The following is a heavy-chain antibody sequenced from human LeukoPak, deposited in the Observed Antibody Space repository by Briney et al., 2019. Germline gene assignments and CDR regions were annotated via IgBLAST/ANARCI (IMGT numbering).Heavy chain of an antibody. Sequence: SETLSLTCTVSGGSISSGAYYWSWIRQPPGKGLEWIGYIYHTGSTYYNPSLKSRVSISVDTSKNQFSLKLSSVTAADTAVYYCARAYYYDISRYYSPFDYWGQGTLVTVSS. J-gene: IGHJ4*02. D-gene: IGHD3-22*01. CDR2: IYHTGST. CDR3: ARAYYYDISRYYSPFDY. V-gene: IGHV4-30-2*01. CDR1: GGSISSGAYY.